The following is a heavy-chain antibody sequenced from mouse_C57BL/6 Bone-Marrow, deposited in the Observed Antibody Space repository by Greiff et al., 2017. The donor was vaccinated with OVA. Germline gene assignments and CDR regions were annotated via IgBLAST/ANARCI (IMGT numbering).Heavy chain of an antibody. J-gene: IGHJ3*01. CDR1: GYTFTTYP. CDR2: FHPYNDDT. Sequence: QVQLQQPGAELVKPGASVKLSCKASGYTFTTYPIEWMKQNHGKSLEWIGNFHPYNDDTKYNEKFKGKATLTVEKSSSTVYLELSRLTSDDSAVYYCARRGLLREGAWFAYWGQGTLVTVSA. V-gene: IGHV1-47*01. D-gene: IGHD1-1*01. CDR3: ARRGLLREGAWFAY.